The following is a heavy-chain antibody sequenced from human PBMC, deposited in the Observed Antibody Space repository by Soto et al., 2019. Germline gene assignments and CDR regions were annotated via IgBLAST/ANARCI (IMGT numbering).Heavy chain of an antibody. CDR2: ISYDGSNK. Sequence: QGQLVESGGGVVQPGTSLRLSCEASGFIFSRYGMHWVRQAPGQGLEWVAVISYDGSNKYYADSVKGRFIISRDKSENTLDRQMNRLRAEDTAVYYCAKDLGSGKPYYYYAMDVWGQGTTVTVSS. CDR1: GFIFSRYG. D-gene: IGHD3-10*01. CDR3: AKDLGSGKPYYYYAMDV. V-gene: IGHV3-30*18. J-gene: IGHJ6*02.